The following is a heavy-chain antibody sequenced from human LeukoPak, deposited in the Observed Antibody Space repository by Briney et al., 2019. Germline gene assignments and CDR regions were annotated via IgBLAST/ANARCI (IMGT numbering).Heavy chain of an antibody. CDR1: GYTFTGYY. CDR3: ARGAYYSQDAFDI. Sequence: ASVKLSFKASGYTFTGYYMHWVRQAPGQGLEWMGWINPNSGGTNYAQKFQGSVTMTRDTSISTAYMELSRLRSDDTAVYYCARGAYYSQDAFDIWGQGTMVTVSS. CDR2: INPNSGGT. J-gene: IGHJ3*02. D-gene: IGHD3-22*01. V-gene: IGHV1-2*02.